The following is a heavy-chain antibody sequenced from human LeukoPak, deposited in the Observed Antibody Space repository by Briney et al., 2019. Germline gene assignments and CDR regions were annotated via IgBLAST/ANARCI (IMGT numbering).Heavy chain of an antibody. J-gene: IGHJ4*02. CDR2: INHSGST. D-gene: IGHD3-10*01. Sequence: SETLSLTCGVSGYSISSGYYWGWIRQPPGKGLEWIGEINHSGSTNYNPSLKSRVTISVDTSKNQFSLKLSSVTAADTAVYYCARRRLLWFGELPDFDYWGQGTLVTVSS. V-gene: IGHV4-38-2*01. CDR3: ARRRLLWFGELPDFDY. CDR1: GYSISSGYY.